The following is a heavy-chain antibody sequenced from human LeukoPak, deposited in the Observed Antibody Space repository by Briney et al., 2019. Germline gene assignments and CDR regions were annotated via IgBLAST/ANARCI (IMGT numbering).Heavy chain of an antibody. D-gene: IGHD6-19*01. Sequence: PGGSLRLSCAASGFTFSSYAMHWVRQAPGKGLEWVSYISSSGNTTYNADSVKGRFSITRDNAKNSLYLQMNSLRAEDTAVYYCARDGGSAWFLDYWGQGTLVTVSS. CDR1: GFTFSSYA. CDR3: ARDGGSAWFLDY. J-gene: IGHJ4*02. CDR2: ISSSGNTT. V-gene: IGHV3-48*03.